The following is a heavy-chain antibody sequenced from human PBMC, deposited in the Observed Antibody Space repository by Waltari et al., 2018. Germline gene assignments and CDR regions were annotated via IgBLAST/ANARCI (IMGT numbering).Heavy chain of an antibody. J-gene: IGHJ6*02. V-gene: IGHV3-74*03. CDR1: GFTFSSFW. Sequence: EETLVESGGGLVQPGDSLRLSCAASGFTFSSFWLNWVRQAPGKGPLWVSRISTDASDTTYADSVKGRFTISRDNARNTLYLQMNRLRAEDTAVYFCARVSRRTYRSPVPGRHYYYGMDVWGQGTTVTVSS. CDR2: ISTDASDT. D-gene: IGHD1-1*01. CDR3: ARVSRRTYRSPVPGRHYYYGMDV.